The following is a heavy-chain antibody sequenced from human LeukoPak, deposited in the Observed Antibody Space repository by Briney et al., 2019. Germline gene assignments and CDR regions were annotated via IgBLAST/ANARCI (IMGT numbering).Heavy chain of an antibody. V-gene: IGHV3-33*03. CDR1: GFTFSNYD. D-gene: IGHD3-22*01. CDR2: MWYDGSNK. J-gene: IGHJ4*02. Sequence: PGGSLRLSCAASGFTFSNYDIDWVRQAPGKGLEWVAVMWYDGSNKYYADSVKGRFTISRDNSENTLYLQMNSLRAEDTAVYYCAKGATSYYESRGYYLEYWGQGTLVTVSS. CDR3: AKGATSYYESRGYYLEY.